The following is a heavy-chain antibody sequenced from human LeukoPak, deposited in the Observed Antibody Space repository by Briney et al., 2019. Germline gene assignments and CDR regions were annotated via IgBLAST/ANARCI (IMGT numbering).Heavy chain of an antibody. CDR3: AKVQLGIGVDY. CDR2: ISDGGSRT. D-gene: IGHD7-27*01. J-gene: IGHJ4*02. V-gene: IGHV3-23*01. CDR1: GFSFSSYA. Sequence: GGSLRLSCAASGFSFSSYAVSWVRQAPGKGLEWVSGISDGGSRTYYADSVKGRFTIPRDDSKNTLYLQMNSLRAEDMAVYYCAKVQLGIGVDYWGQGTLVTVSS.